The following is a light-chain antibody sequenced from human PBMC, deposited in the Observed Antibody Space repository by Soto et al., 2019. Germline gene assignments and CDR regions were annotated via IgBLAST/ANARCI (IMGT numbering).Light chain of an antibody. V-gene: IGKV3-20*01. Sequence: EIVLTQSPGTLSLSPGERATLSCRASQTVRNNYLAWYQQKPGQAPRLLIYDASSRATGIPDRFSGGGSGTDFTLTISRLEPEDFAVYYCQHYGTSPSTFGRGTKVDIK. J-gene: IGKJ1*01. CDR2: DAS. CDR3: QHYGTSPST. CDR1: QTVRNNY.